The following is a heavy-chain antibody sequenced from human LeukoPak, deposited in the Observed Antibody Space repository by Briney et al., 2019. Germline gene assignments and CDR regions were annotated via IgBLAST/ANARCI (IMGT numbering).Heavy chain of an antibody. Sequence: GGSLRLSCAASGFTFSSYGMHWVRQAPGKGLEWVAFIRYDGSNKYYADSVKGRFTISRDNSKNTLYLQMNSLRAEDTAVYYCAKKAALQWLVDYWGQGTLVTVSS. CDR1: GFTFSSYG. CDR3: AKKAALQWLVDY. J-gene: IGHJ4*02. D-gene: IGHD6-19*01. CDR2: IRYDGSNK. V-gene: IGHV3-30*02.